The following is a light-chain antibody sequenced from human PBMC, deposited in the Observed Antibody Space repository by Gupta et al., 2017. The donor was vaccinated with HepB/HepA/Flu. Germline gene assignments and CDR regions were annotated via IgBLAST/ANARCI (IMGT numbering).Light chain of an antibody. CDR3: QQYNSYQGT. CDR2: KAS. CDR1: QSISSW. J-gene: IGKJ1*01. V-gene: IGKV1-5*03. Sequence: DIQMTQSPSTLSASVGDRVTITCRASQSISSWLAWYQQKPGKAPKLLIYKASSLESGVPSRFSGSGSGTEFTLTISSLQPDDVATYYCQQYNSYQGTFGQGTKVEIK.